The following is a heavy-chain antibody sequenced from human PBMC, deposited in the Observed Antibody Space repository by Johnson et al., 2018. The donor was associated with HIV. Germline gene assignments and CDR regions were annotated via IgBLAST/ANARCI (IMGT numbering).Heavy chain of an antibody. Sequence: VQLVESGGGLVQPGGSLRLSCAASGFTFSSYDMHWVRQATGKGLEWVSGINWNGGSIGYADSVKGRFTISRDNAKNTLYLQMNRLRAEDTALYYCAKALGIVVVLDAFDIWGQGTMVTVSS. CDR1: GFTFSSYD. CDR3: AKALGIVVVLDAFDI. V-gene: IGHV3-9*01. D-gene: IGHD3-22*01. J-gene: IGHJ3*02. CDR2: INWNGGSI.